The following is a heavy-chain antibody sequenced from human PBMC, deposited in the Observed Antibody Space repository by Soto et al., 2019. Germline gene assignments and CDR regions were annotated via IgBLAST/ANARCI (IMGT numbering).Heavy chain of an antibody. CDR2: ISLYSDGT. CDR1: GYTFSNYG. Sequence: ASVKVSCKTSGYTFSNYGITWVRQAPGQPLEWLGWISLYSDGTNYAQKFQGRVAMTTDTSTTTAYMELRSLRSDDTAVYYCARVVPGAEAWFGPWGQGTLVTVTS. J-gene: IGHJ5*02. CDR3: ARVVPGAEAWFGP. D-gene: IGHD2-2*01. V-gene: IGHV1-18*01.